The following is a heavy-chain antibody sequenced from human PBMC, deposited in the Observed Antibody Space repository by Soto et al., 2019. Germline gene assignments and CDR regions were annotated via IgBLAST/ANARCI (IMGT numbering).Heavy chain of an antibody. D-gene: IGHD2-8*01. V-gene: IGHV1-3*01. CDR3: ARDWGDIVLMVYYMDV. CDR2: INAGNGNT. J-gene: IGHJ6*03. Sequence: ASVKVSCKASGYTFTSYAMHWVRQAPGQRLEWMGWINAGNGNTKYSQKFQGRVTITRDTSASTAYMELSSLRSEDTAVYYCARDWGDIVLMVYYMDVWGQGTTVTVSS. CDR1: GYTFTSYA.